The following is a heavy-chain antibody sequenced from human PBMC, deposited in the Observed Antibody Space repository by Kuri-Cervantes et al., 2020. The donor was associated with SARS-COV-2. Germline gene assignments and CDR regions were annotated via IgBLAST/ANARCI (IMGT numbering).Heavy chain of an antibody. CDR2: INPNSGGT. CDR3: ARGMVRGLIQYYYYGMDV. J-gene: IGHJ6*02. CDR1: GYTFSDYY. V-gene: IGHV1-2*04. D-gene: IGHD3-10*01. Sequence: ASVKVSCKASGYTFSDYYTYWVRQAPGQGLEWMGRINPNSGGTNYAQKFQGWVTMTRDTSISTACMELSRLRSDDTAVYYCARGMVRGLIQYYYYGMDVWGQGTTVTVSS.